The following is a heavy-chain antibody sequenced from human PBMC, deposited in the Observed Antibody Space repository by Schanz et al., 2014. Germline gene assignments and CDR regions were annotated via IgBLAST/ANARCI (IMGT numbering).Heavy chain of an antibody. CDR2: IHTGSGNT. V-gene: IGHV1-3*04. Sequence: QVQLVQSGAEVKKPGSSVKVSCQASGYTFAGHAVHWVRQAPGQGPEWVGWIHTGSGNTKYSQKFEGRVTLHREHTASISHIELSSLRFEDTAVIFRASGRARGTASGGVNVPMNVWGKGTTVIVSS. D-gene: IGHD3-3*01. CDR1: GYTFAGHA. CDR3: ASGRARGTASGGVNVPMNV. J-gene: IGHJ6*03.